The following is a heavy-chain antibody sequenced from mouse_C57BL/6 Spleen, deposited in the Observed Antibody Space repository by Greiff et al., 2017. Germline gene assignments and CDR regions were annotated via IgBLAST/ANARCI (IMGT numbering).Heavy chain of an antibody. V-gene: IGHV1-22*01. D-gene: IGHD3-2*02. CDR2: INPNNGGT. CDR1: GYTFTDYN. Sequence: EVQLQQSGPELVKPGASVKMSCKASGYTFTDYNMHWVKQSHGKSLEWIGYINPNNGGTSYNQKFKGKATLTVNKSSSTAYMELRSLTSEDSAVYYCARGQLRLEGFAYWGQGTLVTVSA. J-gene: IGHJ3*01. CDR3: ARGQLRLEGFAY.